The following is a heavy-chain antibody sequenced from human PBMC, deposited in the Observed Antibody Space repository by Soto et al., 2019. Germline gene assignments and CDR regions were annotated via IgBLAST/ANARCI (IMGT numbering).Heavy chain of an antibody. CDR1: GFTFSSYG. CDR2: ISYDGSNK. Sequence: GGSLRLSCAASGFTFSSYGMHWVRRAPGKGLEWVAVISYDGSNKYYADSVKGRFTISRDNSKNTLYLQMNSLRAEDTAVYYCACSIAVAGGVWDYWGQGTLVTVSS. D-gene: IGHD6-19*01. V-gene: IGHV3-30*03. J-gene: IGHJ4*02. CDR3: ACSIAVAGGVWDY.